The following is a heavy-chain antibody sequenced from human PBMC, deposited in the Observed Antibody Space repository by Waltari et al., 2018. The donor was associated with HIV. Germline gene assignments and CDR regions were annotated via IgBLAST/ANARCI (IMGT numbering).Heavy chain of an antibody. D-gene: IGHD3-22*01. Sequence: HVQLQESGPGLVKPSETLSLTCTVSGASISRYYWIWIRQPPGRGMEWIGYIYYSGSTNYNPSLKSRVTISVDTSKNQFSLKLSSVTAADTAVYYCARTPIYYDQWGRRFDIWGQGTMVTVSS. CDR1: GASISRYY. V-gene: IGHV4-59*01. CDR2: IYYSGST. J-gene: IGHJ3*02. CDR3: ARTPIYYDQWGRRFDI.